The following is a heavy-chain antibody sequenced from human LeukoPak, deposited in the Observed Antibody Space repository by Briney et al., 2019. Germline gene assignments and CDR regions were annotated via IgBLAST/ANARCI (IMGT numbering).Heavy chain of an antibody. J-gene: IGHJ6*02. CDR3: ARGSGIYYYGMDV. CDR1: GGSFSGYY. CDR2: INHGGST. D-gene: IGHD1-14*01. Sequence: SETLSLTCAVYGGSFSGYYWSWIRQPPGKGLEWIGEINHGGSTNYNPSLKSRVTISVDTSKNQFSLKLSSVTAADTAVYYCARGSGIYYYGMDVWGQGTTVTVSS. V-gene: IGHV4-34*01.